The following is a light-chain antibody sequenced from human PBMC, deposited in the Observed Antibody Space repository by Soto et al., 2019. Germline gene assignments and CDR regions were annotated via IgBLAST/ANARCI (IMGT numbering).Light chain of an antibody. CDR3: QSYDRSLSGVV. V-gene: IGLV1-40*01. Sequence: QSVLTQPPSVSGAPGQRVTISCTGSSSNIGAGYDVHWYQQLPGKAPRLLIHGNFNRPSGVPDRFSGSKSGTSASMAITGLQAEDETDYYCQSYDRSLSGVVFGGGTKVTVL. CDR1: SSNIGAGYD. CDR2: GNF. J-gene: IGLJ2*01.